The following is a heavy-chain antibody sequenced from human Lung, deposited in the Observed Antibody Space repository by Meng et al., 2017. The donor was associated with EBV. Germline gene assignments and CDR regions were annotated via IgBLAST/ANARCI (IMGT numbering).Heavy chain of an antibody. V-gene: IGHV4-4*02. Sequence: QGQLKESGPGLVKPSGTLSLTCTVSGDSISSDIWWSWVRQPPGKGLEWIGEVYHRGDTNYNPSLKSRVVISVDRSKNQFSLNLSSVTAADTAVYYCGRDQGRQLINHWGQGTLVTVSS. CDR1: GDSISSDIW. CDR2: VYHRGDT. D-gene: IGHD1-1*01. CDR3: GRDQGRQLINH. J-gene: IGHJ4*02.